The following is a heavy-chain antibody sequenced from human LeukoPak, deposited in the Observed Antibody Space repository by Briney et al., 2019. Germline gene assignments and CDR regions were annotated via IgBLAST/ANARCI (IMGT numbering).Heavy chain of an antibody. D-gene: IGHD3-22*01. CDR1: GSTFSSYA. V-gene: IGHV3-23*01. CDR2: ISGSGGST. CDR3: AKPTYYYDSSGYYLFDY. J-gene: IGHJ4*02. Sequence: GGSLRLSCAASGSTFSSYAMSWVRQAPGKGLEWVSAISGSGGSTYYADSVKGRFTISRDNSKNTLYLQMNSLRAEDTAVYYCAKPTYYYDSSGYYLFDYWGQGTLVTVSS.